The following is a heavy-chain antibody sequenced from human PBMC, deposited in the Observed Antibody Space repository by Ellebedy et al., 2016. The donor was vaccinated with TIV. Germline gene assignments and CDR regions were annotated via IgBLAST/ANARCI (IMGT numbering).Heavy chain of an antibody. Sequence: GESLKISXAASGFTFSSYWMTWVRQAPGKGLEWLANIIQDGSEKYYVDSVKGRFTISRDNAENSLYLQINSLRVEDTAVYYCAREGSGWNHLDYWGQGTLVTVSS. J-gene: IGHJ4*02. V-gene: IGHV3-7*01. CDR1: GFTFSSYW. CDR3: AREGSGWNHLDY. D-gene: IGHD6-19*01. CDR2: IIQDGSEK.